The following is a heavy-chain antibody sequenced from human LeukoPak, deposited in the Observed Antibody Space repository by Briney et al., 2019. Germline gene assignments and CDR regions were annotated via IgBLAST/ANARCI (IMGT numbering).Heavy chain of an antibody. Sequence: ASVKVSCKASGYTFTGYYMHWVRQAPGQGLEWMGWINPNSSGTNYAQKFQGRVTMTRDTSISTAYMELSRLRSDDTAVYYCARAYSSGWSRYFDYWGQGTLVTVSS. CDR3: ARAYSSGWSRYFDY. CDR1: GYTFTGYY. V-gene: IGHV1-2*02. J-gene: IGHJ4*02. CDR2: INPNSSGT. D-gene: IGHD6-19*01.